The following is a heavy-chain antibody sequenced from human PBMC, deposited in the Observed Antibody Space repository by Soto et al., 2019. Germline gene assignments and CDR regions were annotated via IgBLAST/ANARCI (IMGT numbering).Heavy chain of an antibody. Sequence: GGSLRLSCAASGFTFSDYYMSWIRQAPGKGLEWVSYISSSGSTIYYADSVKGRFTISRDNAKNSLYLQMNSLRAEDTAVYYCARALLGYFDINWFDPWGQGTLVTVSS. D-gene: IGHD3-9*01. CDR1: GFTFSDYY. J-gene: IGHJ5*02. CDR2: ISSSGSTI. CDR3: ARALLGYFDINWFDP. V-gene: IGHV3-11*01.